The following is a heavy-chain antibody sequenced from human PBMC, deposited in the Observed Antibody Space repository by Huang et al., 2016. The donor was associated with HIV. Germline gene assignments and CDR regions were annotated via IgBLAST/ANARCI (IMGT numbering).Heavy chain of an antibody. CDR1: GYNFTSYA. D-gene: IGHD6-13*01. Sequence: QVQLVQSGAEVKKPGASVKVSCKAYGYNFTSYAMHWVRQAPGQRLEWMGWINAGNGNTKYSQKFQGRVTITRETSASTAYMELSSLRSEDTAVYYCARAAGAFYYYYYYMDVWGKGTTVTVSS. CDR3: ARAAGAFYYYYYYMDV. J-gene: IGHJ6*03. V-gene: IGHV1-3*01. CDR2: INAGNGNT.